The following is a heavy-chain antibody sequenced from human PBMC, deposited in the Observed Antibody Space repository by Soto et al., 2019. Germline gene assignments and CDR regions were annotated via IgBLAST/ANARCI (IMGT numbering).Heavy chain of an antibody. J-gene: IGHJ4*02. CDR3: ATMGTPATGLYFFDY. V-gene: IGHV4-30-4*08. D-gene: IGHD2-15*01. Sequence: SETLSLTCTVSGGSISSGGYYWSWIRQHPGMGLEWIGYIYYSGSTYYNPSLKSRVTISVDTSKSQFSLNLSFVTAADTAVYYCATMGTPATGLYFFDYWGQGSLVTVSS. CDR1: GGSISSGGYY. CDR2: IYYSGST.